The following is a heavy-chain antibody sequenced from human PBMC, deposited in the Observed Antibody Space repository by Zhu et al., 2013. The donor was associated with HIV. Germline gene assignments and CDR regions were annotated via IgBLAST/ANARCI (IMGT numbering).Heavy chain of an antibody. CDR2: ISADNENT. V-gene: IGHV1-18*01. Sequence: QVQLVQSGAEVRKPGASVKVSCRASGYTFTSFGISWVRQVPGQGLEWMGWISADNENTNYAQKFQGRVTITADKSTSTAYMELSSLRSEDTAVYYCARVRGVHRGVVPATYFDYWGQGTLVTVSS. D-gene: IGHD2-2*01. CDR1: GYTFTSFG. J-gene: IGHJ4*02. CDR3: ARVRGVHRGVVPATYFDY.